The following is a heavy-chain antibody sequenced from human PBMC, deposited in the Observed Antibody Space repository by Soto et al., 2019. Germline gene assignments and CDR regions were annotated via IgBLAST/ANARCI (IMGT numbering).Heavy chain of an antibody. Sequence: SVKVSCKASGGTFSSYAISWVRQAPGQGLEWMGGIIPIFGTANYAQKFQGRVTITADESTSTAYMELSSLRSEDTAVYYCATYDFWSGYPGYYGMDVWGQGTTVTVSS. J-gene: IGHJ6*02. V-gene: IGHV1-69*13. CDR3: ATYDFWSGYPGYYGMDV. D-gene: IGHD3-3*01. CDR1: GGTFSSYA. CDR2: IIPIFGTA.